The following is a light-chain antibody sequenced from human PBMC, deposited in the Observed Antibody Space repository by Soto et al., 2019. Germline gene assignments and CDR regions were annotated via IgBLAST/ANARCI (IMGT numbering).Light chain of an antibody. V-gene: IGLV2-14*01. CDR1: SSDVGAYNY. Sequence: FALAQPASVSGSPGQSITISCTGTSSDVGAYNYVSWYHQHHPGKAPELIIYDVTDRPSGVSTRFPGSKSGNTASLTISGLQAGDEGDYYCSSYTTIKTVIFGGGTKVTVL. CDR2: DVT. J-gene: IGLJ2*01. CDR3: SSYTTIKTVI.